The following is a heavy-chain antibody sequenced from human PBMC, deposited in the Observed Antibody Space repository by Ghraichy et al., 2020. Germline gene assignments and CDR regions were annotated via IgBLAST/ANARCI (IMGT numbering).Heavy chain of an antibody. D-gene: IGHD2-15*01. Sequence: GESLNISCKGSGYSFTSYWIGWVRQMPGKGLEWMGIIYPGDSDTRYSPSFQGQVTISADKSISTAYLQWSSLKASDTAMYYCARYLGYCSGGSCNSAGQLVVYYYGMDVWGQGTTVTVSS. CDR2: IYPGDSDT. V-gene: IGHV5-51*01. J-gene: IGHJ6*02. CDR1: GYSFTSYW. CDR3: ARYLGYCSGGSCNSAGQLVVYYYGMDV.